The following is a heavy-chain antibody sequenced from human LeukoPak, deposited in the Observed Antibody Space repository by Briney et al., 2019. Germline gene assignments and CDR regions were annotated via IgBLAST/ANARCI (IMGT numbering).Heavy chain of an antibody. D-gene: IGHD3-16*01. V-gene: IGHV3-23*01. Sequence: GGSLRLSCAASGFSFSTYTMNWVRQAPGKGLEWVSAINGRGDSTFYADSVKGQFTISRDNAKNSLYLQMSNLRAEDTAVYFCARGGGLDVWGQGATVTVSS. J-gene: IGHJ6*02. CDR2: INGRGDST. CDR3: ARGGGLDV. CDR1: GFSFSTYT.